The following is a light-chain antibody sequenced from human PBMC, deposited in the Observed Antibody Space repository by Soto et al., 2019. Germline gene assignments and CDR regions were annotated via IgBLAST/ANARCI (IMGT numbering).Light chain of an antibody. Sequence: SYELTQPPSVSVSPGQTASITCSGDKLGDKYACWYQQKPGQSPVLVIYQDSSRPSGIPERFSGSNSGNTATLTISGTQAMDEADYYCQAWDSSTAVVFGGGTQLTVL. J-gene: IGLJ2*01. CDR3: QAWDSSTAVV. CDR2: QDS. V-gene: IGLV3-1*01. CDR1: KLGDKY.